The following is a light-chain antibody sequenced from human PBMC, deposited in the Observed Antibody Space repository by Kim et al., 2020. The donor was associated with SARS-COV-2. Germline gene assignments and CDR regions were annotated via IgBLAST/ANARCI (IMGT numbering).Light chain of an antibody. CDR1: SSNIGSNY. CDR3: AAWDDSLSGPV. CDR2: GNN. Sequence: GQMVTISCSGSSSNIGSNYVYWYQQLPGTAPKLLIYGNNQRPSGVPDRFSGSKSGTSASLAISGLRSEDEADYYCAAWDDSLSGPVFGGGTQLTVL. V-gene: IGLV1-47*01. J-gene: IGLJ2*01.